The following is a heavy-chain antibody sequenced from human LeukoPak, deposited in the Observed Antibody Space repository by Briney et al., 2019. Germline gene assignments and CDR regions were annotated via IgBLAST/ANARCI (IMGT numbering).Heavy chain of an antibody. D-gene: IGHD3-3*01. CDR1: GYTFTSYG. CDR2: ISAYNGNT. V-gene: IGHV1-18*01. Sequence: ASVKVSCKASGYTFTSYGISWVRQAPGQGLEWMGWISAYNGNTNYAQKLQGRVTMTTDTSTSTAYMELRSLRSDDTAVYYCARGGEDFWSGYYTPRGAPYYYYGMDVWGQGTTVTVSS. J-gene: IGHJ6*02. CDR3: ARGGEDFWSGYYTPRGAPYYYYGMDV.